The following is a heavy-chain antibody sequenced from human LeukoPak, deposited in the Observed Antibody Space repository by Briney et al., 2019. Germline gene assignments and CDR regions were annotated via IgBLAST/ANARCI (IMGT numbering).Heavy chain of an antibody. V-gene: IGHV4-4*07. CDR2: IYTSGST. Sequence: SETLSLTCTVSGGSISSYYWSWIRQPAGKGLEWIGRIYTSGSTNYNPSLKSRVTMSVDTSKNQFSLKLSSVTAADTAVYYCARDSSSSQTYYYYYVDVWGKGTTVTVSS. J-gene: IGHJ6*03. CDR3: ARDSSSSQTYYYYYVDV. D-gene: IGHD6-6*01. CDR1: GGSISSYY.